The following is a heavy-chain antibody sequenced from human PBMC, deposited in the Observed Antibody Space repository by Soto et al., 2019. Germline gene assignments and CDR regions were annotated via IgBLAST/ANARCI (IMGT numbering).Heavy chain of an antibody. V-gene: IGHV5-51*01. Sequence: PGESLKISCKASGYSFANYWIAWVRQVPGKGLEYMGIIYPNDSDTSYSPSFQGQVTISADKSISTAYLQWSSLKASDTAIFYCSRASRILTGAVSYFDYWGQGTLVTVSS. J-gene: IGHJ4*03. CDR3: SRASRILTGAVSYFDY. D-gene: IGHD3-9*01. CDR1: GYSFANYW. CDR2: IYPNDSDT.